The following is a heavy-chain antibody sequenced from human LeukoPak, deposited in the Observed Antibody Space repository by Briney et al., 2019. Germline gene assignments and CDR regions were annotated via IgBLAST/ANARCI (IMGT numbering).Heavy chain of an antibody. V-gene: IGHV4-31*03. CDR1: GGSISSGGYY. D-gene: IGHD3-10*01. CDR3: ARTNRPTYYYGSGSYYAGYYFDY. J-gene: IGHJ4*02. Sequence: SQTLSLTCTVSGGSISSGGYYWSWIRQHPGKGLEWIGYIYYSGSTYYNPSLKSRVTISVGTSKNQFSLKLSSVTAAETAVYYCARTNRPTYYYGSGSYYAGYYFDYWGQGTLVTVSS. CDR2: IYYSGST.